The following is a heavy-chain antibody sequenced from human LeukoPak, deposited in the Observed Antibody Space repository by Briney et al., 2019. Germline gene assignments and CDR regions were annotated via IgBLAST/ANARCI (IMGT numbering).Heavy chain of an antibody. CDR1: GFIFSHYG. V-gene: IGHV3-33*01. D-gene: IGHD4-11*01. J-gene: IGHJ4*01. CDR3: ARDAQRGFDYSNSLEY. Sequence: GGSLRLSCAASGFIFSHYGMHWVRQAPGKGLEWVAVIWSDGSNRFYAGSVKGRFTISRDNSQNTLFLQMNSLRAEYTAMYYCARDAQRGFDYSNSLEYWGHGTLVTVSS. CDR2: IWSDGSNR.